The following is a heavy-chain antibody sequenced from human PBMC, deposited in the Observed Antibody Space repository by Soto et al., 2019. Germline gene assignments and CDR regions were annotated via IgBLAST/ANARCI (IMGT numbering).Heavy chain of an antibody. CDR3: ARECSKLWASSGCFQH. CDR2: ISSSSSYI. CDR1: GFTFSSYS. D-gene: IGHD6-19*01. J-gene: IGHJ1*01. V-gene: IGHV3-21*01. Sequence: GGSLRLSCAASGFTFSSYSMNWVRQAPGKGLEWVSSISSSSSYIYYADSVKGRFTISRDNAKNSLYLQMNSLRAEDTAVYYCARECSKLWASSGCFQHWGQGTLVTVSS.